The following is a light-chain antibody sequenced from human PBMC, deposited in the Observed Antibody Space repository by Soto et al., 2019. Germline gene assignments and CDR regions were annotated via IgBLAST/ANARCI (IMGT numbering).Light chain of an antibody. Sequence: EIVMTQSPATLSVSPGEGATLSCRASQSVGKSLAWYQQIPGQVPRLVLYGASTRATGIPARFSGRGSVTEFTLTISSLQSEDVAVYYCQQYSDWPRTFGQGTKVEIK. CDR3: QQYSDWPRT. J-gene: IGKJ1*01. CDR1: QSVGKS. V-gene: IGKV3-15*01. CDR2: GAS.